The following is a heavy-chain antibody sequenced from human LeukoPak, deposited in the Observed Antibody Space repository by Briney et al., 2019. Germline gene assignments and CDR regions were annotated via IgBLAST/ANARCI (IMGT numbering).Heavy chain of an antibody. V-gene: IGHV4-38-2*02. Sequence: SETLSLTCQVLYSSVSRGYYWGWIRQPPGKGLEWIGSIYHSGSTYHNPSLKSRVTLSVDESKNQFSLKLSSVAAADTAVYYCARGQIRGVGLFDYWGHGTLVTVSS. J-gene: IGHJ4*01. CDR3: ARGQIRGVGLFDY. D-gene: IGHD3-16*01. CDR2: IYHSGST. CDR1: YSSVSRGYY.